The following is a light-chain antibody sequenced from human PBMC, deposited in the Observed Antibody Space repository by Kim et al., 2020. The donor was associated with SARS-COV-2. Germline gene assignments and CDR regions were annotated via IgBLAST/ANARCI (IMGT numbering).Light chain of an antibody. CDR1: QSVSSN. CDR2: GAS. CDR3: QQYNIWPPLT. Sequence: EVVMTQSPATLSVSPGERATLSCRASQSVSSNLAWYQQKPGQAPRLLIYGASTRATGIPARFSGSGSETEFTLTISSLQSEDFAVYYCQQYNIWPPLTFGGGTKVEIK. J-gene: IGKJ4*01. V-gene: IGKV3-15*01.